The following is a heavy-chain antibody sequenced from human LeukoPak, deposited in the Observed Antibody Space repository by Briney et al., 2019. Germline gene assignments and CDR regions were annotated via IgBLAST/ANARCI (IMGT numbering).Heavy chain of an antibody. J-gene: IGHJ4*02. D-gene: IGHD6-19*01. CDR1: GFAFSSQA. Sequence: GGSLRLSCAASGFAFSSQAMGWVRQAPGKGLEWVSVISDSGDTTYYADSVKGRFTISRDHSKNTLYLQLNSLRAEDTAIYYCAKDARRSDGWYFFDHWGQGALVTVSS. CDR2: ISDSGDTT. CDR3: AKDARRSDGWYFFDH. V-gene: IGHV3-23*01.